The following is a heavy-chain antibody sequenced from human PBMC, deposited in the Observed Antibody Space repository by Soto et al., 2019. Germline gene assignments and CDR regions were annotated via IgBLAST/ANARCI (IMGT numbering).Heavy chain of an antibody. CDR1: GFTVSSYG. V-gene: IGHV3-30-3*01. D-gene: IGHD2-15*01. CDR2: ISYDGSDK. Sequence: GSLRLSCAASGFTVSSYGLHWVRQPPGKGLEWLAFISYDGSDKFYADSVKGRFTISRDSSKNTLYLQLNSLRAEDTAVYYCARVLGGFPNFDFWVQGTLVTVS. J-gene: IGHJ4*02. CDR3: ARVLGGFPNFDF.